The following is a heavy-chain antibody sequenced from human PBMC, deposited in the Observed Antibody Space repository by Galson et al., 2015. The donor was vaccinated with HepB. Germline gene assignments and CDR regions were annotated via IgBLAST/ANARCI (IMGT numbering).Heavy chain of an antibody. CDR1: GYTFTSYY. D-gene: IGHD2-2*01. Sequence: SVKVSCKASGYTFTSYYMHWVRQAPGQGLEWMGIINPSGGSTSYAQKFQGRVTMTRDTSTSTVYMELSSLRSEDTAVYYCARLSPYCSSTSCYQSPNYYYYGMDVWGQGTTVTVSS. CDR3: ARLSPYCSSTSCYQSPNYYYYGMDV. V-gene: IGHV1-46*01. J-gene: IGHJ6*02. CDR2: INPSGGST.